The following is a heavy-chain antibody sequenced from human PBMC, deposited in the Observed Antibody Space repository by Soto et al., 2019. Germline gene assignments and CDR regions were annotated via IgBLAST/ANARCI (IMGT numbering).Heavy chain of an antibody. D-gene: IGHD1-26*01. CDR3: AAIREVEV. CDR2: ISYDGYSK. Sequence: QGQLVESGGGVVQPGTSLRLSCAASGFTFSSYAMHWVRQAPGKGLEWVALISYDGYSKWYEDAVKGRFTISRDNSNNTLFLEMNSLRGDDTAVYFCAAIREVEVLGQGTTVTVSS. V-gene: IGHV3-30*03. J-gene: IGHJ6*02. CDR1: GFTFSSYA.